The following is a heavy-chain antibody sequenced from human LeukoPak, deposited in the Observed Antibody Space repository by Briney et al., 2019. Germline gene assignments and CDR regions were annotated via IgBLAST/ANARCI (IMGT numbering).Heavy chain of an antibody. CDR3: ARAPEGLRILSADY. D-gene: IGHD2/OR15-2a*01. Sequence: GGSLRLSCAASEFTFSNYGIHWVRQAPGKGLEWVAVIWNDGSKKYYADSVKGRFTISRDNSNNTLSVQMNSLRPEDTAVYYCARAPEGLRILSADYWGQGVLVTVSS. CDR1: EFTFSNYG. CDR2: IWNDGSKK. J-gene: IGHJ4*02. V-gene: IGHV3-33*01.